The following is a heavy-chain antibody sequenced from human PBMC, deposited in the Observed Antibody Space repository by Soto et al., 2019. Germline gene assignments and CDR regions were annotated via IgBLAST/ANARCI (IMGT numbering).Heavy chain of an antibody. D-gene: IGHD6-13*01. Sequence: QVQLVQSGAEVKKPGSSVKVSCKASGGTFSSYAISWVRQAPGQGLEWMGGIIPIFGTANYAQKFQGRVTITADKSTGTAYMELSSLRSEETAVYYCARRVYSSSWYSSWFDPWGQGTLVTVSS. CDR2: IIPIFGTA. J-gene: IGHJ5*02. CDR1: GGTFSSYA. V-gene: IGHV1-69*06. CDR3: ARRVYSSSWYSSWFDP.